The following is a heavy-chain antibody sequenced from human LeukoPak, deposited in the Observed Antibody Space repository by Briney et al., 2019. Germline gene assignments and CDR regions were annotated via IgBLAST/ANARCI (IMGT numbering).Heavy chain of an antibody. CDR3: AKDWDSSGYYWGVFDY. CDR2: ISGSGGST. D-gene: IGHD3-22*01. CDR1: GFTFSSYA. V-gene: IGHV3-23*01. Sequence: GGSLRLSCAASGFTFSSYAMSWVRQAPGKGLEWVSAISGSGGSTYYADSVKGRFTISRDNSKNTLYLQMNSLRAEDTAVYYCAKDWDSSGYYWGVFDYWGQGTLVTVSS. J-gene: IGHJ4*02.